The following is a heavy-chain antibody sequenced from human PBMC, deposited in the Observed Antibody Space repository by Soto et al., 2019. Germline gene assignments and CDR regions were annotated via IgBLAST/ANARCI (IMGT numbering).Heavy chain of an antibody. Sequence: EVQLVESGGGLVKPGGSLRLSCAASGFTFSYYTMTWVRQAPGKGLEWVSSIRSDGNDKYYADSVKGRFTIARDNAKKSLYLPLNTLGADDTAVYYCAREADDSPVYWGQGTLVTVSS. CDR1: GFTFSYYT. V-gene: IGHV3-21*01. CDR2: IRSDGNDK. CDR3: AREADDSPVY. J-gene: IGHJ4*02. D-gene: IGHD3-22*01.